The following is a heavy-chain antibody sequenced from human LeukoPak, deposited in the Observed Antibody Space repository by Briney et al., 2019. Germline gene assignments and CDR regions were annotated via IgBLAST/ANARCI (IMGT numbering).Heavy chain of an antibody. CDR3: AGGLIAVADARDDY. D-gene: IGHD6-19*01. Sequence: SETLSLTCAVYGGSFSGYYWSWIRQPPGKGLEWTGEINHSGSTNYNPSLKSRVTISVDTSKNQFSLKLSSVTAADTAVYYCAGGLIAVADARDDYWGQGTLVTVSS. J-gene: IGHJ4*02. CDR1: GGSFSGYY. CDR2: INHSGST. V-gene: IGHV4-34*01.